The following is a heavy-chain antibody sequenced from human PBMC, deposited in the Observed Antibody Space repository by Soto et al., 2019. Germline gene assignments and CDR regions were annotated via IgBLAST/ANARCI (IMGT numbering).Heavy chain of an antibody. CDR2: INPSGGST. V-gene: IGHV1-46*03. CDR3: ARDKDDYGDFAVGRMIDI. J-gene: IGHJ3*02. D-gene: IGHD4-17*01. CDR1: GXTFTSXY. Sequence: GASVKVXXXXSGXTFTSXYMXXXXXXXXXXLEWMGIINPSGGSTSYAQKFQGRVTMTRDTSTSTVYMELSSLRSEDTAVYYCARDKDDYGDFAVGRMIDIWGQGTMVTVSS.